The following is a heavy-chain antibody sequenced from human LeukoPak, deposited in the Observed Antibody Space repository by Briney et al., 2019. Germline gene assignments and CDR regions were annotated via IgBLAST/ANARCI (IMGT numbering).Heavy chain of an antibody. D-gene: IGHD6-6*01. CDR2: ISNDGSYE. CDR1: RFTFSNYA. V-gene: IGHV3-30*04. Sequence: GGSLRLSCTASRFTFSNYAMHWVRQAPGKGPEWVAFISNDGSYEYYADSAKGRFTISRDNSKSTLYLQMNSLRPDDTAVYSCARDVHYTSSKPGWPFDIWGQGTVVTVSS. J-gene: IGHJ3*02. CDR3: ARDVHYTSSKPGWPFDI.